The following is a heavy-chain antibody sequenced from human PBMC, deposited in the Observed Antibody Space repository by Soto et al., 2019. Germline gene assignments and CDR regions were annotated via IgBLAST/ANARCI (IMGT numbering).Heavy chain of an antibody. Sequence: SETLSLTCDVSDESVTSPGNYWNWIRQRPDTGLEWIGYISSGGSPFYNPSLKSRVSISLDTSKNVISLTLRSVTAADTAVYYCTLNHCAGGGCYDRDYWGRGTRVTVSS. D-gene: IGHD2-15*01. CDR2: ISSGGSP. CDR1: DESVTSPGNY. V-gene: IGHV4-31*11. CDR3: TLNHCAGGGCYDRDY. J-gene: IGHJ1*01.